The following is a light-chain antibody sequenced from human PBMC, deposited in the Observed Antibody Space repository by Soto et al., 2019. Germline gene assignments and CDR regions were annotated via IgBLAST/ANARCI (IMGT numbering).Light chain of an antibody. CDR1: SSNIGAGYD. CDR2: NNS. V-gene: IGLV1-40*01. CDR3: QSYDSSVSRVV. J-gene: IGLJ2*01. Sequence: QSVLTQLPSVSGAPGQRVTISCTGSSSNIGAGYDVHWYQQLPGTAPKLLIYNNSNRPSGVPDRLSGSKSDTSASLTITGLQAEEEADYYCQSYDSSVSRVVFGGGTKVTVL.